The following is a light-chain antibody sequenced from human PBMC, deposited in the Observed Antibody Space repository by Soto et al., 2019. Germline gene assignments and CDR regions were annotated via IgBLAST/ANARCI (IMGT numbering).Light chain of an antibody. V-gene: IGKV3-11*01. J-gene: IGKJ3*01. Sequence: ETVLTQSPATLSLSPGERATLSCRANQSISNFLAWYQQRPGQAPRVLIYDASKRATGVAARFSGSGSGTDFTLTISNLDLEDSAGYYCQHRSTGPPLFTFGPGTKVHIK. CDR1: QSISNF. CDR2: DAS. CDR3: QHRSTGPPLFT.